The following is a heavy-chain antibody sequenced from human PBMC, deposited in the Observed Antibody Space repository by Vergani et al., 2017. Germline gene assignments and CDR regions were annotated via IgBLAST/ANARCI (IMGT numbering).Heavy chain of an antibody. J-gene: IGHJ4*02. V-gene: IGHV4-59*01. CDR1: GGSISSYY. CDR3: ARSLYYYDSSGFLAGFDY. CDR2: IYYSGST. D-gene: IGHD3-22*01. Sequence: QVQLQESGPGLVKPSETLSLTCTVSGGSISSYYWSWIRQPPGKGLEWIGYIYYSGSTNYNPSLKSRVTISVDTSKNQFSLKLSSVTAADTAVYYWARSLYYYDSSGFLAGFDYWGQGTLVTVSS.